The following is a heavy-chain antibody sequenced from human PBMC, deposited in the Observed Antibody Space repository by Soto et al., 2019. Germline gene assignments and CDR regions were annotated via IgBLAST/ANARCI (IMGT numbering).Heavy chain of an antibody. D-gene: IGHD1-1*01. J-gene: IGHJ5*02. V-gene: IGHV3-23*01. CDR2: ISGSGGST. Sequence: EVQLLESGGDLVQPGGSPRLSCAASGFTFSSFAMSWVRQAPGRGLEWVSSISGSGGSTYYADSVKGRFTISRDNSKNTLYLQMNSLRAEDTAVYYCAKDRAAPGTTVRFDPWGQGTLVTVSS. CDR1: GFTFSSFA. CDR3: AKDRAAPGTTVRFDP.